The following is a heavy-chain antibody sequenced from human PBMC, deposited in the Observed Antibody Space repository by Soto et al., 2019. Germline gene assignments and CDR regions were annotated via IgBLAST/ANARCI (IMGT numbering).Heavy chain of an antibody. CDR1: GGSFSGYY. CDR3: ARAQLNYDFWSGYSGLVDY. Sequence: SETLSLTCAVYGGSFSGYYWSWIRQPPGEGLEWIGEINHSGSTNYNPSLKSRVTISVDTSKNQFSLKLSSVTAADTAVYYCARAQLNYDFWSGYSGLVDYWGQGTLVT. CDR2: INHSGST. J-gene: IGHJ4*02. V-gene: IGHV4-34*01. D-gene: IGHD3-3*01.